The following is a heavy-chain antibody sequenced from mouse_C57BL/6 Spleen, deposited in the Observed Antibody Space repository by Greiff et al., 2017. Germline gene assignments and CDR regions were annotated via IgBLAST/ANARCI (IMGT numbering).Heavy chain of an antibody. V-gene: IGHV3-6*01. J-gene: IGHJ2*01. CDR2: ISYDGSN. CDR1: GYSITSGYY. D-gene: IGHD3-3*01. Sequence: EVQLQQSGPGLVKPSQSLSLTCSVTGYSITSGYYWNWIRQFPGNKLEWMGYISYDGSNHYNPSLKNRISITRDTSKNQFFLKLNSVTTEDTATYYCARQGAGHFDYWGQGTTLTVSS. CDR3: ARQGAGHFDY.